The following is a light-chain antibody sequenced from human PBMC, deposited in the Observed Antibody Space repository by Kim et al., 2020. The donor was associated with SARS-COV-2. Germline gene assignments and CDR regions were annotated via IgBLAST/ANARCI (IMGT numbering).Light chain of an antibody. V-gene: IGKV3-20*01. Sequence: EIVLTQSPGILSLSPGERATLSCRASQSVSSNFLAWYQQKPGQAPRLLIYGASSRATGIPDRFSGSGSGTDFTLTISRLEPEDFAVYYCQQYGSSPYTFGQGTKLEI. CDR2: GAS. CDR3: QQYGSSPYT. CDR1: QSVSSNF. J-gene: IGKJ2*01.